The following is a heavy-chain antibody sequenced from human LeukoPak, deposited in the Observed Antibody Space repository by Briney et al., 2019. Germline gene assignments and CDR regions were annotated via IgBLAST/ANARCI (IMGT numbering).Heavy chain of an antibody. V-gene: IGHV1-2*02. Sequence: ASVKVSCKASGYTFTGYYMHWVRQAPGQGLERMGWINPNFGGTNYSQKFQGRVTVTRDTSISTAYMELRRLRSDDTAVYYCAREGLVSSGRYFDLWGRGTLVTVSS. CDR1: GYTFTGYY. D-gene: IGHD6-19*01. CDR3: AREGLVSSGRYFDL. J-gene: IGHJ2*01. CDR2: INPNFGGT.